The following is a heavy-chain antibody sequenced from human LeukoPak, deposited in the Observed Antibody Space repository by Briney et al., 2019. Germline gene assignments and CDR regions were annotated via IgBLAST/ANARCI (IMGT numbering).Heavy chain of an antibody. Sequence: RSLRLSCAVSGFSVSGYWMNWVRQAPGKGLEWVANIKQDGSEKNYVDSVKGRFTIPRDNVEKSLFLQMNSLRVEDTAVYYCAREWQGGIAAAGTRIEGDYWGQGTLVAVSS. CDR2: IKQDGSEK. D-gene: IGHD6-13*01. CDR1: GFSVSGYW. V-gene: IGHV3-7*01. J-gene: IGHJ4*02. CDR3: AREWQGGIAAAGTRIEGDY.